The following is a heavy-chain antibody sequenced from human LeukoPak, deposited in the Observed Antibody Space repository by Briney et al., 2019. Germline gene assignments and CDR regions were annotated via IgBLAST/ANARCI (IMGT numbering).Heavy chain of an antibody. CDR3: ARRREHGSGSDWL. CDR2: ISYDGSNK. V-gene: IGHV3-30-3*01. CDR1: GFTFSSYA. Sequence: GGSLRLSCAASGFTFSSYAMHWVRQAPGKGLEWVAVISYDGSNKYYADSVKGRFTISRDNARSSLYLQMSSLRAEDTAVYYCARRREHGSGSDWLWGQGTLVTVSP. D-gene: IGHD3-10*01. J-gene: IGHJ4*02.